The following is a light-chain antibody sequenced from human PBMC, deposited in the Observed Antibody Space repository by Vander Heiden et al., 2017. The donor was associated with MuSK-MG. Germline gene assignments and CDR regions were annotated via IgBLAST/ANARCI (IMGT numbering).Light chain of an antibody. Sequence: NLMLTQPHPVSESPGKTVTISCTRSRGSIASNYVQWYQQRPSSSPTTVIYEDNQRTSRVPDRFSGSIDSSSNSASLTISGLKTEDEADYYCQAYDSSNVVFGGGTKLTVL. J-gene: IGLJ2*01. V-gene: IGLV6-57*01. CDR2: EDN. CDR3: QAYDSSNVV. CDR1: RGSIASNY.